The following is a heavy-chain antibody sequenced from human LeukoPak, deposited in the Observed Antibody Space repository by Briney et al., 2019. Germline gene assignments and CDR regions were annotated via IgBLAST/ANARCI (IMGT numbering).Heavy chain of an antibody. J-gene: IGHJ4*02. CDR1: GYTFTSNG. Sequence: ASMKVSCKASGYTFTSNGISWVRQAPGQGLEWMGWISVYNGNTNYAQKFQGRVTMTTDTSTSTAYMELRSLRSDDTAVYYCARWRGANVLRYFDYEMEPAAPSGHFDYWGQGTLVTVSS. CDR2: ISVYNGNT. V-gene: IGHV1-18*04. CDR3: ARWRGANVLRYFDYEMEPAAPSGHFDY. D-gene: IGHD3-9*01.